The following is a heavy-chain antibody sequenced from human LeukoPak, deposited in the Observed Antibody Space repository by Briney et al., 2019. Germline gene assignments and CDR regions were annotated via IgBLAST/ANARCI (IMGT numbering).Heavy chain of an antibody. J-gene: IGHJ6*02. CDR2: IWYDGSNK. CDR1: GFTFSSYG. D-gene: IGHD3-3*01. CDR3: ARDLPGVSWSGYYTSYGMDV. Sequence: PGRSLRLSCAASGFTFSSYGMHWVRQAPGKGLEWVAVIWYDGSNKYYADSVKGRFTISRDNAKNSLYLQMNSLRAEDTAVYYCARDLPGVSWSGYYTSYGMDVWGQGTTVTVSS. V-gene: IGHV3-33*01.